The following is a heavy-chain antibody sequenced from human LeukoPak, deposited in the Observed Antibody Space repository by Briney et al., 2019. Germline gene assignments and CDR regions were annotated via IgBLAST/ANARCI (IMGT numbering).Heavy chain of an antibody. CDR3: ASARFGTAGADY. J-gene: IGHJ4*02. CDR1: GFTFSSYW. CDR2: IKQDGSKT. Sequence: GGSLRLSCAASGFTFSSYWMTWVRQAPGKGLEWVSNIKQDGSKTYFVDSVKGRFTISRDNAKNSLYLQMNSLRAEDTAVYYCASARFGTAGADYWGQGILVTV. D-gene: IGHD1-1*01. V-gene: IGHV3-7*01.